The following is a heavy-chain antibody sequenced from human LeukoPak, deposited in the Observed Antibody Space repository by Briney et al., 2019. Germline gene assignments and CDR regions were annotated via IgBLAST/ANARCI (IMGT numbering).Heavy chain of an antibody. CDR3: ARDGRYCTDGVCPASLLYYSAMDV. CDR2: INPNSGGT. CDR1: GYSFTGNY. J-gene: IGHJ6*02. V-gene: IGHV1-2*02. Sequence: GASVKVSCKASGYSFTGNYIHWVRQAPGQGLEWMGWINPNSGGTNYAQRFQGRVTMTRDTSISTAYMELSRLRSDDTAVYYCARDGRYCTDGVCPASLLYYSAMDVWGQGTTVTVSS. D-gene: IGHD2-8*01.